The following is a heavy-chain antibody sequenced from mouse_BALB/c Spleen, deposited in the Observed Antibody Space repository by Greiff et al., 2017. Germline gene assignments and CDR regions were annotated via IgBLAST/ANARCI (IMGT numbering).Heavy chain of an antibody. CDR1: GFTFTDYY. J-gene: IGHJ4*01. CDR2: IRNKANGYTT. Sequence: EVMLVESGGGLVQPGGSLRLSCATSGFTFTDYYMSWVRQPPGKALEWLGFIRNKANGYTTEYSASVKGRFTISRDNSQSILYLQMNTLRAEDSATYYCARGGISLYYAMDYWGQGTSVTVSS. V-gene: IGHV7-3*02. CDR3: ARGGISLYYAMDY.